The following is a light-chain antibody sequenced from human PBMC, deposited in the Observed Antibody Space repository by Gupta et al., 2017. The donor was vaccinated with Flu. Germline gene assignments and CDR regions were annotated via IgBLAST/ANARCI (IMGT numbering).Light chain of an antibody. CDR2: GAS. V-gene: IGKV3-15*01. CDR1: QSVSSN. CDR3: QQYNNWPTWT. Sequence: EIVMTQSPATLSVSPGEKATLSCRARQSVSSNLAWYQQKPGQAPRLLIYGASTRATGIPARFSGSGSGTEFTLTISSLQSEDFAVYYCQQYNNWPTWTFGKGTKVEIK. J-gene: IGKJ1*01.